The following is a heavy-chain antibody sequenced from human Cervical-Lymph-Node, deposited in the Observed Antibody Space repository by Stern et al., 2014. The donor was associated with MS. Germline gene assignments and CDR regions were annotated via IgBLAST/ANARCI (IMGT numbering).Heavy chain of an antibody. CDR3: ATLDGAGNNYFDY. J-gene: IGHJ4*02. V-gene: IGHV3-9*01. D-gene: IGHD3-10*01. CDR2: ISWNSGSI. CDR1: GFTFDDYA. Sequence: VQLVESGGGLVQPGRSLRLSCAASGFTFDDYAMHWVRQAPGKGLEWVSGISWNSGSIGYADSVKGRFTISRDNAKNSLYLQMNSLRAEDTALYHCATLDGAGNNYFDYWGQGTLVTVSS.